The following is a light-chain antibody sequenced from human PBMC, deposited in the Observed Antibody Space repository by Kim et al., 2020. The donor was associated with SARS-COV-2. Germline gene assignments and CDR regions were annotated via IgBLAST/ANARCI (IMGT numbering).Light chain of an antibody. J-gene: IGLJ3*02. V-gene: IGLV1-47*01. CDR2: RNN. CDR3: AAWDDSLSGPKV. Sequence: ELTQPPSASGTPGQRVTISCSGSSSNIGSNYVYWYQQLPGTAPKLLIYRNNQRPSGVPDRFSGSKSGTSASLAISGLRSEDEADYYCAAWDDSLSGPKVFGGGTQLTVL. CDR1: SSNIGSNY.